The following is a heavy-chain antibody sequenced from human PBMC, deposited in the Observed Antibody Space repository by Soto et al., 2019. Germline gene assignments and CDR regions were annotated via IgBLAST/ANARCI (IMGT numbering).Heavy chain of an antibody. J-gene: IGHJ4*02. CDR1: GGSISSYY. D-gene: IGHD4-4*01. V-gene: IGHV4-59*01. CDR2: IYYSGST. Sequence: SGTLSLTCPVSGGSISSYYWGWVPQPPGKGLEWIGYIYYSGSTNYNPSLKSRVTISVDTSKNQFSLKLSSVTAADTAVYYCAHSTVTTTYYFDYWGQGTLVTVSS. CDR3: AHSTVTTTYYFDY.